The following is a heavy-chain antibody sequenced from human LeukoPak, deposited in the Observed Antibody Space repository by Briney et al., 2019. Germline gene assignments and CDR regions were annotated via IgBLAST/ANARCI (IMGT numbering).Heavy chain of an antibody. D-gene: IGHD4-17*01. Sequence: GGSLRLSCAASGFTFSSYWMHWVRQAPGKGLVWVSRINSDGSSTNYADSVKGRFTISRDNAKNTLYLQMNSLRAEDTAVYYCAKYGDYWYFDLWGGGTLVTVSS. CDR1: GFTFSSYW. J-gene: IGHJ2*01. CDR3: AKYGDYWYFDL. V-gene: IGHV3-74*01. CDR2: INSDGSST.